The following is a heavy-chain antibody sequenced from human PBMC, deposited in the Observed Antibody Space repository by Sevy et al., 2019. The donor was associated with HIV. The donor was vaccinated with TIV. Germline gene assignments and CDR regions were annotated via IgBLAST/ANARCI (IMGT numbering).Heavy chain of an antibody. CDR2: ISSSGSTI. D-gene: IGHD3-3*01. J-gene: IGHJ6*02. Sequence: GGSLRLSCAASGFTFSSYEMNWVRQAPGKGLEWVSYISSSGSTIHYADSVKGRFTISRDNAKNSLYLQMNSLRAEDTAVYYCARKYNFWSGYPYYYYGMDVWGQGTTVTVSS. CDR3: ARKYNFWSGYPYYYYGMDV. V-gene: IGHV3-48*03. CDR1: GFTFSSYE.